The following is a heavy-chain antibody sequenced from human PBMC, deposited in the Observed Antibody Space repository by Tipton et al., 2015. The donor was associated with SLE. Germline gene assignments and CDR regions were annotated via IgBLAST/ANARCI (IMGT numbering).Heavy chain of an antibody. D-gene: IGHD5-18*01. CDR1: GFTFSSYW. CDR3: AKDTAMSH. Sequence: SLRLSCAASGFTFSSYWMHWVRQAPGKGLEWVSGISWNSGSIGYADPVKGRFTISRDNAKNSLYLQMNRLRAEETASYYCAKDTAMSHWGQGTLVTVSS. V-gene: IGHV3-9*01. CDR2: ISWNSGSI. J-gene: IGHJ4*02.